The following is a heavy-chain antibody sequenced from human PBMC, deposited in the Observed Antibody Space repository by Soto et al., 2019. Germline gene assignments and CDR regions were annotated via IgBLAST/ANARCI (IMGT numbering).Heavy chain of an antibody. CDR2: INPSGTNT. CDR1: GFTFSDHY. J-gene: IGHJ6*02. Sequence: QVQLVESGGGLAKPGGSLRLSCAASGFTFSDHYMSWIRQAPGKGLEWISYINPSGTNTDYADSVKGRFTISRDNAENSLYLQMNSLRAEDTALYSCARGHHSMDVWGQGATVTVSS. CDR3: ARGHHSMDV. V-gene: IGHV3-11*06.